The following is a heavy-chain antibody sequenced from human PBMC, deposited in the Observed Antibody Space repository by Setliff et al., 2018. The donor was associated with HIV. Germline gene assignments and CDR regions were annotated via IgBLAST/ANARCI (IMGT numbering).Heavy chain of an antibody. D-gene: IGHD6-19*01. CDR3: ARLGSGWSDSYYYATDI. J-gene: IGHJ6*02. V-gene: IGHV1-18*01. Sequence: ASVKVSCKASGYTFTTYGISWVRQAPGHGLEWMGWISPNSGHTNYAQNFLGRVTMTIDTSTSRAYMELRSLRSDDTAVYFCARLGSGWSDSYYYATDIWGQGTTVTVSS. CDR2: ISPNSGHT. CDR1: GYTFTTYG.